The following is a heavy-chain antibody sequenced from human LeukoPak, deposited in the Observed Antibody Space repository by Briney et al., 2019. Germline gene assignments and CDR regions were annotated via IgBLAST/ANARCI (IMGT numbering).Heavy chain of an antibody. CDR2: INPNSGGT. CDR3: ARGPSDYCSGGSCHSGYYYYYMDV. J-gene: IGHJ6*03. D-gene: IGHD2-15*01. V-gene: IGHV1-2*02. Sequence: RASVKVSCKASGYTFTGYYMHWVRQAPGQGLEWMGWINPNSGGTNYAQKFQGRVTMTRDTSISTAYMELSRLRSDDTAVYYCARGPSDYCSGGSCHSGYYYYYMDVWGKGTTVTVSS. CDR1: GYTFTGYY.